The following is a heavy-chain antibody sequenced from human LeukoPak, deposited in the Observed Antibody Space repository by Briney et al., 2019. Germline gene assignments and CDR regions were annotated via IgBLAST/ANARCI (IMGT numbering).Heavy chain of an antibody. J-gene: IGHJ5*02. CDR2: IYYSGST. Sequence: TSDTLSLTCTVSGGSISSYYWSWIRQPPGKGLEWIGYIYYSGSTNYNPSLKSRVTISVDTSKNQFSLKLSSVTAADTAVYYCAGKDYGDYPNWFDPWGQGTLVTVSS. V-gene: IGHV4-59*01. D-gene: IGHD4-17*01. CDR1: GGSISSYY. CDR3: AGKDYGDYPNWFDP.